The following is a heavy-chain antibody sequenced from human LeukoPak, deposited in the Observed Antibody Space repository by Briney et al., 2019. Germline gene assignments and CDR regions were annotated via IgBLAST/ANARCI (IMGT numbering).Heavy chain of an antibody. V-gene: IGHV3-23*01. CDR2: ISGSGGST. D-gene: IGHD3-16*02. CDR3: AREHDYVWGSYRYSHKAFQH. J-gene: IGHJ1*01. CDR1: GFTFSSYA. Sequence: PGGSLRLSCAASGFTFSSYAMSWVRQAPGKGLEWVSAISGSGGSTYYADSVKGRFTISRDNSKNTLYLQMNSLRAEDTAVYYCAREHDYVWGSYRYSHKAFQHWGQGTLVTVSS.